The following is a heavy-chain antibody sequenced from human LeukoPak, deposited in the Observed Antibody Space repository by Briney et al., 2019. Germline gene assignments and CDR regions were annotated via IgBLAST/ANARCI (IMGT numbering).Heavy chain of an antibody. V-gene: IGHV3-21*01. CDR2: ISVRSNYI. Sequence: PGGSLRLSCVASGYTFSSFSINWVRQAPGKGLEWVSSISVRSNYIYYADSVRGRFSISRDDARNSLYLQTDSLRGDDTAVYYCARLRRNSDSSGYYYYYDYWGQGTLVTVSS. CDR1: GYTFSSFS. J-gene: IGHJ4*02. D-gene: IGHD3-22*01. CDR3: ARLRRNSDSSGYYYYYDY.